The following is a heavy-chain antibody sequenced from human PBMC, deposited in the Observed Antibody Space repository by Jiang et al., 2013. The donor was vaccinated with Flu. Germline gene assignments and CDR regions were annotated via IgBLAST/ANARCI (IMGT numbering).Heavy chain of an antibody. Sequence: SGAEVKKPGASVKVSCKSSGYSFTTYGITWVRQAPGQGLEWMGWISGSNGNTNYAERFQGRITMTTDTATSTAHMELRSLRSDDTAVYYCARDSWELGDYWG. CDR2: ISGSNGNT. CDR3: ARDSWELGDY. D-gene: IGHD3-10*01. V-gene: IGHV1-18*04. CDR1: GYSFTTYG. J-gene: IGHJ4*01.